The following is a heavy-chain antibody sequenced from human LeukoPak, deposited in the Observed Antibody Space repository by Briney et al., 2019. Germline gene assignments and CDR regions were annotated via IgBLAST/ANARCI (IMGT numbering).Heavy chain of an antibody. D-gene: IGHD1-26*01. CDR3: ARGMVGATLRADFYYYYYYMDV. CDR1: GYTFTSYD. V-gene: IGHV1-8*03. J-gene: IGHJ6*03. CDR2: MNPNSGNT. Sequence: ASVKVSCTASGYTFTSYDINWVRQATGQGLEWMGWMNPNSGNTGYAQKFQGRVTITRNTSISTAYMELSSLRSEDTAVYYCARGMVGATLRADFYYYYYYMDVWGKGTTVTVSS.